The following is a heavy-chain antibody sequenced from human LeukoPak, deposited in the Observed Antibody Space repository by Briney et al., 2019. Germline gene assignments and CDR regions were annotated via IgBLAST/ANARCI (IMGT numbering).Heavy chain of an antibody. D-gene: IGHD2-15*01. V-gene: IGHV3-23*01. J-gene: IGHJ4*02. CDR3: AKFMAISGKPTPFDY. CDR1: GFTFSSYA. CDR2: ISGSGGST. Sequence: PGGSLRLSCAASGFTFSSYAMSWVRQAPGKGLEWVSAISGSGGSTYYADSVKGRFTISRDNSKNTLYLQMNSLRAEDTAVYYCAKFMAISGKPTPFDYWGQGTLVTVSS.